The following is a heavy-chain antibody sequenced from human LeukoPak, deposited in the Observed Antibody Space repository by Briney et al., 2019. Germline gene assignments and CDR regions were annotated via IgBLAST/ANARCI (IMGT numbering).Heavy chain of an antibody. CDR3: AKEKYADSSGYYYVDY. CDR2: IRGGGGVQ. V-gene: IGHV3-23*01. CDR1: GFTFHDYA. Sequence: GGSLRLSCAASGFTFHDYAMHWVRQAPGKGLEYVSVIRGGGGVQYYAASVKGRFTISRDNSKNTLYLQMNSLRAEDTAVYYCAKEKYADSSGYYYVDYWGQGTLVTVSS. J-gene: IGHJ4*02. D-gene: IGHD3-22*01.